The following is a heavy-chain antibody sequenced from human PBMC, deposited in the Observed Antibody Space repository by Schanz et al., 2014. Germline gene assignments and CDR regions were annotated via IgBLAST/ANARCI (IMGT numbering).Heavy chain of an antibody. Sequence: EVQLVESGGGLVQPGGSLRLSCAASGFNFSSHWMTWVRQAPGRGLEWVANIRQDVRAKYYVDSVKGRFTISRDNPKNSLCLQMNSLRAEDTALYYCARVLGGDEGLDQWGQGTLVTVSS. CDR1: GFNFSSHW. J-gene: IGHJ4*02. D-gene: IGHD4-17*01. CDR2: IRQDVRAK. CDR3: ARVLGGDEGLDQ. V-gene: IGHV3-7*01.